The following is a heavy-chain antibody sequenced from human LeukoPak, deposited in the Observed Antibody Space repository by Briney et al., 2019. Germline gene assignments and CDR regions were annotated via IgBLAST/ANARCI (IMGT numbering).Heavy chain of an antibody. V-gene: IGHV3-74*01. CDR2: INSDGSST. J-gene: IGHJ4*02. D-gene: IGHD5-18*01. CDR3: ARGELSYGYFVRDQGY. CDR1: GFTFSSYW. Sequence: GGSLRLSCAASGFTFSSYWMHWVRQAPGKGLVWVSRINSDGSSTSYADSVKGRFTISRDNAKNTLYLQMNSLRAEDTAVYYCARGELSYGYFVRDQGYWGQGTLVTVSS.